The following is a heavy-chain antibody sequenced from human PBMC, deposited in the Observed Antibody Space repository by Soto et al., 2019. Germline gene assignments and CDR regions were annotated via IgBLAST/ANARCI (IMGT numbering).Heavy chain of an antibody. CDR3: AGRSSSWSDY. Sequence: QVQLVESGGGVVQPGRSLRLSCAASGFTFSSYGMHWVRQAPGKGLEWVAVIWYDGSNKYYADSVKGRFTISRDNSKNTLYLQMNSLRAEDTAVYYCAGRSSSWSDYWGRGSLVTVSS. V-gene: IGHV3-33*01. D-gene: IGHD6-13*01. CDR1: GFTFSSYG. J-gene: IGHJ4*02. CDR2: IWYDGSNK.